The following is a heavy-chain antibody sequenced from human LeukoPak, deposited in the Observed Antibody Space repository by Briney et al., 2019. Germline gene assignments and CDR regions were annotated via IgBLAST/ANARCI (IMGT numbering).Heavy chain of an antibody. Sequence: GGSLRLSCTASGFTFSGHWIHWVRQAPGTGLVWVSRINEHGTDSMYAESVKGRFTVSRDNAKNTVYLQMNSLRAEDMAVYYCVRDETLWTLDWWGQGTLVTVSS. CDR1: GFTFSGHW. CDR3: VRDETLWTLDW. CDR2: INEHGTDS. D-gene: IGHD1-1*01. J-gene: IGHJ4*02. V-gene: IGHV3-74*03.